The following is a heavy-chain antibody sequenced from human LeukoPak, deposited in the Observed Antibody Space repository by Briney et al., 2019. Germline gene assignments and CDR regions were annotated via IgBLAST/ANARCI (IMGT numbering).Heavy chain of an antibody. Sequence: PGGSLRLSCAASGFTFSSYEMNWVRQAPGKGMEWVSYISSSGSTIYYADSVKGRFTISRDNSKNTLYLQMNSLRAEDTAVYYCARAGCSSTGCIYYYYGMDDWGQGTTVTVSS. V-gene: IGHV3-48*01. CDR3: ARAGCSSTGCIYYYYGMDD. CDR2: ISSSGSTI. CDR1: GFTFSSYE. J-gene: IGHJ6*02. D-gene: IGHD2-2*01.